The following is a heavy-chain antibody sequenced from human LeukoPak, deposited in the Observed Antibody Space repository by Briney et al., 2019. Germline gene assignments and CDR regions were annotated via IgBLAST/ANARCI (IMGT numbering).Heavy chain of an antibody. Sequence: ASVKVSCKASGYIFTSYGISWVRQAPGQGPEWMGWISAYNGNTNYAQKLQGRVTMTRDTSSSTAYMELGSLRSDDTAVYYCARDGNSGGWYGDYAGQGTLVTVSS. CDR1: GYIFTSYG. D-gene: IGHD6-19*01. J-gene: IGHJ4*02. V-gene: IGHV1-18*01. CDR2: ISAYNGNT. CDR3: ARDGNSGGWYGDY.